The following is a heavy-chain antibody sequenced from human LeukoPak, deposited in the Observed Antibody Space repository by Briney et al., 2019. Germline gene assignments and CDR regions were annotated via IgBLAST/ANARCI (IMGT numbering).Heavy chain of an antibody. CDR1: GFTFSSYA. V-gene: IGHV3-30*14. CDR2: ISYDGSNK. Sequence: PGGSLRLSCAASGFTFSSYAMHWVRQAPGKGLEWVAVISYDGSNKYYADSVKGRFTISRDNSKNTLYLQMNSLRAEDTAVYYCARHGGLWSGYYTAYYFDYWGQGTLVTVSS. CDR3: ARHGGLWSGYYTAYYFDY. D-gene: IGHD3-3*01. J-gene: IGHJ4*02.